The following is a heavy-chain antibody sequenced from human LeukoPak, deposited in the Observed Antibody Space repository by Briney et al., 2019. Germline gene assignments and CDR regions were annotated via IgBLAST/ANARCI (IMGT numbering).Heavy chain of an antibody. Sequence: KTGGSLRLSCAVSGFTFSSYAMSWIRQAPGKGLEWVSYISSSGSTIYYADSVKGRFTISRDNAKKSLYMQMNRLRAEETGVYYCARGGRMVSLYYYYGMDVLGQGTTVTVSS. J-gene: IGHJ6*02. V-gene: IGHV3-11*01. D-gene: IGHD2-8*01. CDR3: ARGGRMVSLYYYYGMDV. CDR2: ISSSGSTI. CDR1: GFTFSSYA.